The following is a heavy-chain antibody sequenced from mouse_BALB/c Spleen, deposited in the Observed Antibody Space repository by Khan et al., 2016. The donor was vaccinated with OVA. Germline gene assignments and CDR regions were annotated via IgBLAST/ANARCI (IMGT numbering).Heavy chain of an antibody. CDR1: GYTFTSYS. D-gene: IGHD1-1*01. J-gene: IGHJ4*01. CDR3: ARDFHYYGSRGALDY. Sequence: VQLQESGAELAGPGASVKMSCKASGYTFTSYSMHWIKQRPGQGLEWIGNINPNNAYTTYNQRFKDKATLTADKSSNTAYLQLNSLTSEDCAVYFCARDFHYYGSRGALDYWGQGTSVTVSS. CDR2: INPNNAYT. V-gene: IGHV1-4*01.